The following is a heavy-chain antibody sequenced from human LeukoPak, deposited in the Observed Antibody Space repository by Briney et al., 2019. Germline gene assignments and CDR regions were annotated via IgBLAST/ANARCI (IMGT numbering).Heavy chain of an antibody. D-gene: IGHD3-16*02. CDR3: ARARKLRLGELSSDY. CDR1: GYTFTSYY. V-gene: IGHV1-2*02. J-gene: IGHJ4*02. CDR2: INPNSGGT. Sequence: ASVKVSCKASGYTFTSYYMHWVRQAPGQGLEWMGWINPNSGGTNYAQKFQGRVTMTRDTSISTAYMELSRLRSDDTAVYYCARARKLRLGELSSDYWGQGTLVTVSS.